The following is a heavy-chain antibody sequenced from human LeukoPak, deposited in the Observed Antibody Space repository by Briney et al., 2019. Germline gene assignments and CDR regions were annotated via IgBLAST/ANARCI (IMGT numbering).Heavy chain of an antibody. V-gene: IGHV4-59*08. J-gene: IGHJ6*02. CDR1: GGSISPYY. CDR2: IHYSGTT. Sequence: SETLSLTCTVSGGSISPYYWSWIRQPPGKGLEWIGYIHYSGTTNYNPSLKSRVTMSVDTSNNHLSLRLTSVTAADTALYYCARHSYNYYGLDVWGQGTTITLSS. CDR3: ARHSYNYYGLDV.